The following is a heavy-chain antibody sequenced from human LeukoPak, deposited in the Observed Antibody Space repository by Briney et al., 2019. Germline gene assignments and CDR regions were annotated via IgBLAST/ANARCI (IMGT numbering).Heavy chain of an antibody. D-gene: IGHD6-13*01. J-gene: IGHJ6*03. CDR2: ISAYNGNT. CDR1: GYTFTSYG. CDR3: ARGTSSSWYPGGEYYYYMDV. V-gene: IGHV1-18*01. Sequence: ASVKVSCKASGYTFTSYGISWVRQAPGQGLEGMGWISAYNGNTNYAQKLQGRVTMTTDTSTSTAYMELRSLRSDDTAVYYCARGTSSSWYPGGEYYYYMDVWGKGTTDTVSS.